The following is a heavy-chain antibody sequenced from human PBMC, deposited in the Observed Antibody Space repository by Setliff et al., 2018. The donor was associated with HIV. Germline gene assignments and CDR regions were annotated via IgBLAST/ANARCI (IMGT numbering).Heavy chain of an antibody. CDR1: GSSIRGAYY. J-gene: IGHJ4*02. CDR2: FYHGGST. V-gene: IGHV4-38-2*01. CDR3: MRGRSITIFGVAYFDF. D-gene: IGHD3-3*01. Sequence: PSETLSLTCAVSGSSIRGAYYWGWIRQPPGKGLEWIGSFYHGGSTLYNPSLRSRVTISVDMSNNQFSLKVTSVTAADTAVYYCMRGRSITIFGVAYFDFWGQGTQVTVSS.